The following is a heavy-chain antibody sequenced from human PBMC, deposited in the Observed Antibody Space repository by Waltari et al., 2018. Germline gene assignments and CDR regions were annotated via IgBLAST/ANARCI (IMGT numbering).Heavy chain of an antibody. CDR2: IGGSTGST. V-gene: IGHV3-23*04. CDR1: GFTFSSYG. J-gene: IGHJ5*02. Sequence: EVQLVESGGGLVQPGGSLRLSCTASGFTFSSYGMTWVRQAPGKVLEWVSAIGGSTGSTNYADSVKGRFTSSRDNAKNSLYLQMNSLRAEDTAVYYCARRTLRNNWFDPWGQGTLVTVSS. CDR3: ARRTLRNNWFDP. D-gene: IGHD4-17*01.